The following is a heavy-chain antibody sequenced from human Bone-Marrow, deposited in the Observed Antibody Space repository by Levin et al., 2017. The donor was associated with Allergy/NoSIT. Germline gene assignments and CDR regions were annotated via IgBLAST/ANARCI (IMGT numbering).Heavy chain of an antibody. D-gene: IGHD4-17*01. V-gene: IGHV3-48*03. CDR1: GFSFNSYE. J-gene: IGHJ6*02. Sequence: GGSLRLSCAGSGFSFNSYEMNWVRQAPGKGLEWVSYISSSGLTIYYADSVKGRFTISRDNAKKSLYLQLNSLRPEDSAIYYCAREDDYGDYHYGLDVWGQGTTVTVSS. CDR2: ISSSGLTI. CDR3: AREDDYGDYHYGLDV.